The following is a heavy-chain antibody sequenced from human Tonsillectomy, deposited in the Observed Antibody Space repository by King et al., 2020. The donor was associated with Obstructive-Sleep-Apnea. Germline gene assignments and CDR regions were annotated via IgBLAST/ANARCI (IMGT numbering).Heavy chain of an antibody. D-gene: IGHD1-26*01. Sequence: QLQESGPGLVKPSETLSLTCTVSGDSISSYYWSWIRQPPGKGLAWIGYIYYSGSTKYNPSLKSRVTISVDTSKNQFSLKLSSVTAADTAVYYCARNTEHYYYYGMDVWGQGTTVTVSS. V-gene: IGHV4-59*08. CDR2: IYYSGST. J-gene: IGHJ6*02. CDR1: GDSISSYY. CDR3: ARNTEHYYYYGMDV.